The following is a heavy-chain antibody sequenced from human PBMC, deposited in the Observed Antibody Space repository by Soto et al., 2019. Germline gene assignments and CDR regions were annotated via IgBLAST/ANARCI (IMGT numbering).Heavy chain of an antibody. CDR1: GFTFNTYW. Sequence: EVQLVESGGGLVQPGESLRLSCAASGFTFNTYWMNWVRQAPGKGLEWVANIRQDGSDKYYVDSVKRGFTISRDNAKNSLYLQMDSLRAEDTAVYYCARGVGFGELSRWGQGTLVTVSS. CDR2: IRQDGSDK. D-gene: IGHD3-10*01. J-gene: IGHJ4*02. V-gene: IGHV3-7*01. CDR3: ARGVGFGELSR.